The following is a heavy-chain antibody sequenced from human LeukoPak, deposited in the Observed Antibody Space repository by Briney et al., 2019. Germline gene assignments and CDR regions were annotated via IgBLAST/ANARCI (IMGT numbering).Heavy chain of an antibody. V-gene: IGHV3-21*01. CDR3: ARERDPDFDYLWGSYRPSYFDD. CDR2: ISTSSSYI. Sequence: GGSLRLTCAASGFSFTNYSMNWVRQAPGKGLEWVSSISTSSSYIYYADSVKGRFTISRDNTKNSLYLQMNSLRAEDTAVYYCARERDPDFDYLWGSYRPSYFDDWGQGTLVTVSS. CDR1: GFSFTNYS. J-gene: IGHJ4*02. D-gene: IGHD3-16*02.